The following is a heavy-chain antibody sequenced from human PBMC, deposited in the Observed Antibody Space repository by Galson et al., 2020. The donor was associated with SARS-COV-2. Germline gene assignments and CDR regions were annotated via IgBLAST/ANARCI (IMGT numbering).Heavy chain of an antibody. J-gene: IGHJ2*01. D-gene: IGHD1-26*01. V-gene: IGHV3-53*01. Sequence: LSLTCAASGFIVSSKYMSWVRQVPGQGLEWVSLIHSGGSTFYADSVEGRFTISRDNSINTLHLQMNSLRVEDTAVYYCARVWIWDQGVGATYWYFDIWVRGTLVTVSS. CDR3: ARVWIWDQGVGATYWYFDI. CDR2: IHSGGST. CDR1: GFIVSSKY.